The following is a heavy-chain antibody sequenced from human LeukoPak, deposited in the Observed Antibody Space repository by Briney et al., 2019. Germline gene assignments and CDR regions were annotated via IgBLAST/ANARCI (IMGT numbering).Heavy chain of an antibody. V-gene: IGHV3-48*03. J-gene: IGHJ4*02. CDR1: GFTFSSYE. Sequence: PGGSLRLSCAASGFTFSSYEMNWVRQAPGKGLEWVSYISSSGSTIYYADSVKGRFTISRDNAKNSLYLQMNSLRAEDTAVYYCARVRRTMVRGVIPDYWGQGTLVTVSS. CDR2: ISSSGSTI. CDR3: ARVRRTMVRGVIPDY. D-gene: IGHD3-10*01.